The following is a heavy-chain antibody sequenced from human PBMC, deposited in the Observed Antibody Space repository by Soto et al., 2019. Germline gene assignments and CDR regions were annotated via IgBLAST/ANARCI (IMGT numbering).Heavy chain of an antibody. Sequence: GASVKVSCKASGYTFTGYYMHWVRQAPGQRLEWMGCINPNSGSTNYAQKFQVWVTMTRDTSISTAYMELSRLRSYDTAVYYCARGGRDILTGYYRYDYWGQGTLVTVSS. CDR3: ARGGRDILTGYYRYDY. V-gene: IGHV1-2*04. D-gene: IGHD3-9*01. CDR2: INPNSGST. CDR1: GYTFTGYY. J-gene: IGHJ4*02.